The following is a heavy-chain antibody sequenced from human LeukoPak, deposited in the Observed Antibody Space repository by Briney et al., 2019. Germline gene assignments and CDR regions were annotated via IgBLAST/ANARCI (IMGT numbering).Heavy chain of an antibody. J-gene: IGHJ4*02. Sequence: ASVKVSCKASGYTFTIYYKHWVRQAPGQGLEWMGIINPSGGSTSYAQKFQGRVTMTRDMSTSTVYMELSSLRSEDTAVYYCARPGSGSHFELGYWGQGTLVTVSS. V-gene: IGHV1-46*01. CDR3: ARPGSGSHFELGY. D-gene: IGHD3-10*01. CDR2: INPSGGST. CDR1: GYTFTIYY.